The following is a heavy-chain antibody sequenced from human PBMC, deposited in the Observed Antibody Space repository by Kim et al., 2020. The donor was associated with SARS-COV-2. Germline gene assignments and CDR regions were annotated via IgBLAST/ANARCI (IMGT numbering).Heavy chain of an antibody. V-gene: IGHV1-46*01. CDR1: GYTFSRFY. CDR2: INPSGPGT. Sequence: ASVKVSCKASGYTFSRFYIHWVRHAPGQGLEWMGIINPSGPGTTYAPKFQGRVTMTSDTSTSTFYMELSSLRSEDTALYFCASRDCSGSSCYFVYWGQGTPVTVSS. CDR3: ASRDCSGSSCYFVY. D-gene: IGHD6-13*01. J-gene: IGHJ4*02.